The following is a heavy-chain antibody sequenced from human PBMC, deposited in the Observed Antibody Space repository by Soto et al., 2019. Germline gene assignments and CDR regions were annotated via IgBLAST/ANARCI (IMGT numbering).Heavy chain of an antibody. D-gene: IGHD6-19*01. CDR1: GGSISSSSYY. J-gene: IGHJ6*02. Sequence: PSETLSLTCTVSGGSISSSSYYWGWIRQPPGKGLERIGSIYYSGSTYYNPSLKSRVTISVDTSKNQFSLKLSSVTAADTAVYYCARRSSPYGMDVWGQGTTVTVSS. CDR3: ARRSSPYGMDV. CDR2: IYYSGST. V-gene: IGHV4-39*01.